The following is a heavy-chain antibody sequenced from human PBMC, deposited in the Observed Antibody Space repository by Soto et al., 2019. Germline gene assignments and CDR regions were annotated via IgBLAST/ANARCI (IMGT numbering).Heavy chain of an antibody. CDR2: IWYDGSNK. Sequence: QVQLVESGGGVVQPGRSLRLSCAASGFTFSSYGMHWVRQAPGKGLEWVAVIWYDGSNKYYADSVKGRFTISRDNSKNTLYLQMTSLRAEDTAVYYCARRGIAGYYFDYWGQGTLVTVSS. CDR3: ARRGIAGYYFDY. D-gene: IGHD6-13*01. CDR1: GFTFSSYG. V-gene: IGHV3-33*01. J-gene: IGHJ4*02.